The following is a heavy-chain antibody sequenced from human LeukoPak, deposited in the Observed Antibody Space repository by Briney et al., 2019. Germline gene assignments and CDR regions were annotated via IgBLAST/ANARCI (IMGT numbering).Heavy chain of an antibody. D-gene: IGHD3-10*01. Sequence: ASVKVSCKASGYTFTSYDINWVRQTTGQGLEWMGWMNPNSGNTGYAQKFQGRVTITRNTSISTAYMELSRLRSDDTAVYYCARATMVRGASPYYYYYYMDVWGKGTTVTISS. J-gene: IGHJ6*03. CDR3: ARATMVRGASPYYYYYYMDV. V-gene: IGHV1-8*03. CDR2: MNPNSGNT. CDR1: GYTFTSYD.